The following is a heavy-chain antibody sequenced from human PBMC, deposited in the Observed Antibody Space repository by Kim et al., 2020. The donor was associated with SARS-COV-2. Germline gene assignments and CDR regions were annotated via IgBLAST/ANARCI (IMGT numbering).Heavy chain of an antibody. CDR3: AKHREPYCSGGSCYGGFDY. V-gene: IGHV3-30*02. Sequence: GRFTISRDNSKNTLYLQLNSLRAEDTAVYYCAKHREPYCSGGSCYGGFDYWGQGTLVTVSS. J-gene: IGHJ4*02. D-gene: IGHD2-15*01.